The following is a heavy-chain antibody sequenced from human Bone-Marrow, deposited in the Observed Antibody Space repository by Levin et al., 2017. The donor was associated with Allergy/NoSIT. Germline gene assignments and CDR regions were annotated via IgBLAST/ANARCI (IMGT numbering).Heavy chain of an antibody. Sequence: KISCKASADTFNRYTISWVRQAPGQGLEWMGRILPILGIAEFAQNFQGSVTFTADTSTNVAYMELRSLKSADTAVYYCARVPVAQYSFDSWGQGTLVIVAS. CDR2: ILPILGIA. CDR3: ARVPVAQYSFDS. D-gene: IGHD6-19*01. V-gene: IGHV1-69*02. CDR1: ADTFNRYT. J-gene: IGHJ4*02.